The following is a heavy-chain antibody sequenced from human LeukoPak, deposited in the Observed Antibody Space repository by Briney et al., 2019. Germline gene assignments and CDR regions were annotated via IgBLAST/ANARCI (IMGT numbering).Heavy chain of an antibody. CDR2: IYYSGST. D-gene: IGHD6-13*01. V-gene: IGHV4-59*11. CDR1: GGSISSHY. CDR3: ARASGWYLNYYYYYYMDV. J-gene: IGHJ6*03. Sequence: PSETLSLTCTVSGGSISSHYWSWIRQPPGKGLEWIGYIYYSGSTNYNPSLKSRVTISVDTSKNQFSLKLSSVTAADTAVYYCARASGWYLNYYYYYYMDVWGKGTTVTVSS.